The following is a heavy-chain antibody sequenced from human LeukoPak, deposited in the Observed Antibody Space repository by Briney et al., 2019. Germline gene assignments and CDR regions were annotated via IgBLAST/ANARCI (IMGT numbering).Heavy chain of an antibody. J-gene: IGHJ4*02. CDR1: GGXISSSSYY. Sequence: PSETLSLTCTVSGGXISSSSYYWGWIRQPPGKGLEWIGSIYYSGSTYYNPSLKSRVTISVDTSKNQFSLKLSSVTAADTAVYYCAIFARYGDYVDYWGQGILVTVSS. CDR3: AIFARYGDYVDY. CDR2: IYYSGST. D-gene: IGHD4-17*01. V-gene: IGHV4-39*01.